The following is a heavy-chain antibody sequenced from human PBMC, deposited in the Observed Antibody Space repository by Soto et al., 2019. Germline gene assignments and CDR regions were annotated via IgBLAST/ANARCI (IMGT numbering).Heavy chain of an antibody. CDR1: GYTFTSYY. CDR2: INPSGGST. D-gene: IGHD2-2*01. V-gene: IGHV1-46*01. CDR3: ARDREVSQYQLSKEGGNWFDP. Sequence: ASVKVSCKASGYTFTSYYMHWVRQAPGQGLEWMGIINPSGGSTSYAQKFQGRVTMTRDTSTSTVYMELSSLRSEDTAVYYCARDREVSQYQLSKEGGNWFDPWGQGTLVTVSS. J-gene: IGHJ5*02.